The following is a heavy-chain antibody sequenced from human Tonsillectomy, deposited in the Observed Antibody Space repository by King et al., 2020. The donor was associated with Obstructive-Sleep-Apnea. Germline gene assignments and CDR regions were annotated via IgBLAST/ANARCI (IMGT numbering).Heavy chain of an antibody. V-gene: IGHV4-39*07. Sequence: QLQESGPGLVKPSETLSLTCTVSGGSIASSNYFWAWIRQPPGKGLEWIGTIYYSGSTDYNPSLQSRVTVSVDMSTNQFSLKLTSVTAADTAVYYCARVDRVVCGNTRCYGSGLDSWGQGTLVTVSS. D-gene: IGHD2-2*01. CDR3: ARVDRVVCGNTRCYGSGLDS. CDR1: GGSIASSNYF. J-gene: IGHJ4*02. CDR2: IYYSGST.